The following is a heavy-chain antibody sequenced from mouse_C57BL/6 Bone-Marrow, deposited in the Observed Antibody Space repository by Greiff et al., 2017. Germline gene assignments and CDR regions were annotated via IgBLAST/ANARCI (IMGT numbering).Heavy chain of an antibody. J-gene: IGHJ3*01. V-gene: IGHV1-81*01. CDR3: ASPYDWFAY. Sequence: QVQLQQSGAELARPGASVKLSCKASGYTFTSYGISWVKQRTGQGLEWIGEIYPRSGNTYYNEKFKGKATLTADKSSSTAYMELRSLTYEDSAVYFCASPYDWFAYWGQGTLVTVSA. CDR1: GYTFTSYG. D-gene: IGHD1-1*01. CDR2: IYPRSGNT.